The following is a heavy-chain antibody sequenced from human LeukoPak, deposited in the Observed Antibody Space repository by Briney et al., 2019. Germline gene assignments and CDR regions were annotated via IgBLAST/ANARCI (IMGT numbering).Heavy chain of an antibody. CDR1: GYTFTSYG. CDR3: ARHQGSYCGGDCNGDY. V-gene: IGHV1-18*01. CDR2: ISAYNGNT. D-gene: IGHD2-21*02. Sequence: ASVKVSCKASGYTFTSYGISWVRQAPGQGLEWMGWISAYNGNTNYAQKLQGRVTMTTDTSTSTAYMELRSLRSDDTAVYYCARHQGSYCGGDCNGDYWARGPLVNVS. J-gene: IGHJ4*02.